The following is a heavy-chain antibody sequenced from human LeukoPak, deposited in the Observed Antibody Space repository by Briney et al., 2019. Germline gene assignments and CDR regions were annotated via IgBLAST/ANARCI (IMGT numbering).Heavy chain of an antibody. J-gene: IGHJ4*02. CDR1: GFSFSSYW. Sequence: GGSLRLSCAASGFSFSSYWMSWVRQAPGKGLEWVAVISYGGSNKDYADSVKGRFTISRDNSKNTLYLQMNSLRAEDTAVYYCARDRVGATDYFDYWGQGTLVTVSS. CDR3: ARDRVGATDYFDY. D-gene: IGHD1-26*01. CDR2: ISYGGSNK. V-gene: IGHV3-30*03.